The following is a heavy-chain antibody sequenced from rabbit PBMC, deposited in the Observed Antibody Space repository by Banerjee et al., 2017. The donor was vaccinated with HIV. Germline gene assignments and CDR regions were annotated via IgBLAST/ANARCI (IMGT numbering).Heavy chain of an antibody. Sequence: QQQLVESGGDLVQPEGSLTLTCTASGFDFSSSYWIYWFRQAPGKGPEWIACIYNGDGDTHYASWAKGRCTISKTSSTTVTLQMTSLTAADTATYFCARAGDLGDWGLWGPGTLVTVS. CDR3: ARAGDLGDWGL. CDR1: GFDFSSSYW. D-gene: IGHD2-1*01. V-gene: IGHV1S45*01. J-gene: IGHJ6*01. CDR2: IYNGDGDT.